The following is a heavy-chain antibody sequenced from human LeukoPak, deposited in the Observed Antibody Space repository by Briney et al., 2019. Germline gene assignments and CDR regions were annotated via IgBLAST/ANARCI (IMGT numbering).Heavy chain of an antibody. CDR2: INHSGST. V-gene: IGHV4-34*01. CDR3: ARHSDGYTDY. D-gene: IGHD5-24*01. CDR1: GGSFSGYY. J-gene: IGHJ4*02. Sequence: SETLSLTCAVYGGSFSGYYWSWIRQPPGKGLEWIGEINHSGSTNYNPSLKSRVTISVDTSKNQFSLKLSSVTAADTAVYYCARHSDGYTDYWGQGTLVTVSS.